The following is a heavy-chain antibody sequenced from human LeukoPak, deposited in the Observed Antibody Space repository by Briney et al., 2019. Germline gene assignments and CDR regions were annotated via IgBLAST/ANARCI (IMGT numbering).Heavy chain of an antibody. Sequence: PSETLSLTCAVYGGSFSGYYWSWIRQPPGKGLEWIGEINHSGSTNYNPSLKSRVTISVDTSKNQFSLKLSSVTAADTAVYYCARGATGFLRFGVVRYYFDYWGQGTLVTVSS. CDR1: GGSFSGYY. CDR2: INHSGST. D-gene: IGHD3-3*01. V-gene: IGHV4-34*01. CDR3: ARGATGFLRFGVVRYYFDY. J-gene: IGHJ4*02.